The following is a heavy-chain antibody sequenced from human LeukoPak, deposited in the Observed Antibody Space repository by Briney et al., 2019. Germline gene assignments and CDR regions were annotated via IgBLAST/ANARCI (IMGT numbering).Heavy chain of an antibody. CDR1: GFTFSSYA. J-gene: IGHJ4*02. V-gene: IGHV3-30-3*01. D-gene: IGHD6-19*01. Sequence: PGGSLRLSCAASGFTFSSYAMHWVRQAPGKGLEWVAVISYDGSNKYYADSVKGRFTISRDNSKNTLYLQMNSLRAEDTAVYYCARDSRNGWYGALDYWGQGTLVTVSS. CDR2: ISYDGSNK. CDR3: ARDSRNGWYGALDY.